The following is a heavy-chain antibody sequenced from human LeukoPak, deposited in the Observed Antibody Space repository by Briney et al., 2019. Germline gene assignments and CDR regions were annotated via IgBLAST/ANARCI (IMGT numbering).Heavy chain of an antibody. D-gene: IGHD3-10*01. V-gene: IGHV4-4*07. CDR1: GYSISSGYY. CDR3: ARDTYYYGSGSYRLDY. J-gene: IGHJ4*02. CDR2: IYTSGST. Sequence: SETLSLTYTVSGYSISSGYYWSWIRQPAGKGLEWIGRIYTSGSTNYNPSLKSRVSISVDTSKNQFSLKLSSVTAADAAVYYCARDTYYYGSGSYRLDYWGQGTLVTVSS.